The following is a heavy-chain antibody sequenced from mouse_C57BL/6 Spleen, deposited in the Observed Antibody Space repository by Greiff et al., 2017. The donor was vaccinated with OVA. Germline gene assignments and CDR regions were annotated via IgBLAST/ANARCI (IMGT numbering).Heavy chain of an antibody. CDR1: GYTFTSYW. J-gene: IGHJ3*01. Sequence: VQLQQSGAGLVRPGSSVKLSCRASGYTFTSYWMDWVKQRPGQGLEWIGNIYPSDSETHYNQKFKDKATLTVDKSSSTAYMQLSSLTSEDSAVYYCARKGYDYDVAYWGQGTLVTVSA. D-gene: IGHD2-4*01. V-gene: IGHV1-61*01. CDR3: ARKGYDYDVAY. CDR2: IYPSDSET.